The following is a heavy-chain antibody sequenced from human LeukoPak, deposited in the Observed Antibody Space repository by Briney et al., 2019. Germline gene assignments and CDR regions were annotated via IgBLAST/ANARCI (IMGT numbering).Heavy chain of an antibody. V-gene: IGHV3-53*01. Sequence: GGSLRLSCAASGFTVSSNYMSWVRQAPGKGLEWVSVIYSGGSTYYADSVKGRFTISRDNSKNTLYLQMNSLRAEDTAVYYCAKAFSRHYLVAFDIWGQGTMVTVSS. J-gene: IGHJ3*02. D-gene: IGHD2-8*02. CDR2: IYSGGST. CDR3: AKAFSRHYLVAFDI. CDR1: GFTVSSNY.